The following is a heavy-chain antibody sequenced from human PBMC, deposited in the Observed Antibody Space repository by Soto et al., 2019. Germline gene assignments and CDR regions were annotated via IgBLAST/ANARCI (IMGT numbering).Heavy chain of an antibody. V-gene: IGHV6-1*01. CDR3: ARGVAGSGFDL. CDR1: GDSVSSNTAA. D-gene: IGHD6-19*01. J-gene: IGHJ4*02. CDR2: TYYRSNWRH. Sequence: SQTLSLTCAISGDSVSSNTAAWNWIRSSPSRGLEWLGRTYYRSNWRHDYAVSVKSRITVNPDTSKNHFSLQLNSVTPDDTAVYYCARGVAGSGFDLWGQGTLVSSPQ.